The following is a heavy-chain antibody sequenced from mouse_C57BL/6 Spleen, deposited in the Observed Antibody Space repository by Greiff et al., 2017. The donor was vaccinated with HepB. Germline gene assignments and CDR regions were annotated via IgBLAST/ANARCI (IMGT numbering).Heavy chain of an antibody. CDR2: IYPGNSDT. Sequence: EVQGVESGTVLARPGASVKMSCKTSGYTFTSYWMHWVKQRPGQGLEWIGAIYPGNSDTSYNQKFKGKAKLTAVTSASTAYMELSSLTNEDSAVYYCTRGDYSNNYYAMDYWGQGTSVTVSS. CDR1: GYTFTSYW. V-gene: IGHV1-5*01. J-gene: IGHJ4*01. CDR3: TRGDYSNNYYAMDY. D-gene: IGHD2-5*01.